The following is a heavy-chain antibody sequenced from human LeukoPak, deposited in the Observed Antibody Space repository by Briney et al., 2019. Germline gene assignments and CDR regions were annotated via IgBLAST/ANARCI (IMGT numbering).Heavy chain of an antibody. CDR3: ARAVELVRFDC. J-gene: IGHJ4*02. CDR2: INSDGSTT. V-gene: IGHV3-74*03. D-gene: IGHD1-1*01. CDR1: GFTFSTYW. Sequence: GGSLRLSCAASGFTFSTYWMHWVRQAPGRGPVWVSRINSDGSTTEYADSVKGRFTVSRDNAKNTLYLQMNSLRAEDTAVYYCARAVELVRFDCWGQGTLVTASS.